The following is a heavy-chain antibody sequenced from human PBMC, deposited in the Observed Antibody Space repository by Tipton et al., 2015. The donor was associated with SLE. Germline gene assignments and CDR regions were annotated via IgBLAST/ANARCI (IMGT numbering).Heavy chain of an antibody. CDR3: ARDLGVGATFSDY. Sequence: TLSLTCTVSGGSISSHYWSWIRQPPGKGLEWIGYIYYSGSINYNPSLKSRVTISVDTSKNQFSLKLSSVTAADTAVYYCARDLGVGATFSDYWGQGTLVTVSS. V-gene: IGHV4-59*11. CDR2: IYYSGSI. J-gene: IGHJ4*02. D-gene: IGHD1-26*01. CDR1: GGSISSHY.